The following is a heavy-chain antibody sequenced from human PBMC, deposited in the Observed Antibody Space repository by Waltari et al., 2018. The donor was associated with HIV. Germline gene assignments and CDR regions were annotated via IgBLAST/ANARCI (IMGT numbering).Heavy chain of an antibody. D-gene: IGHD2-15*01. CDR1: GFTFSKYA. Sequence: EVQVVESGGGLVQPGGSLRLSCAASGFTFSKYAMSWVRQAPGKGLGWVAAISGRGGSTHYADSVKGRFTISRDSSKNTLDLQMNSLRAEDMAVYFCAKDLYCSGGNCYSRVLDSWGQGTLVTVSS. CDR3: AKDLYCSGGNCYSRVLDS. J-gene: IGHJ4*02. V-gene: IGHV3-23*04. CDR2: ISGRGGST.